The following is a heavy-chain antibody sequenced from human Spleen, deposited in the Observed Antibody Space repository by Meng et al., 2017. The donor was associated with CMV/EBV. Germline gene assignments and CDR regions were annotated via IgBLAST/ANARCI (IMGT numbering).Heavy chain of an antibody. CDR1: GFTFSSYS. CDR3: ARDRRTVTHEIYYYYYGMDV. D-gene: IGHD4-11*01. CDR2: ISSSSSYI. V-gene: IGHV3-21*01. Sequence: GESLKISCAASGFTFSSYSMNWVRQAPGKGLEWVSSISSSSSYIYEADSVKGRFTISRDNAKNSLYLQMNSLRAEDTAVYYCARDRRTVTHEIYYYYYGMDVWGQGTTVTVSS. J-gene: IGHJ6*02.